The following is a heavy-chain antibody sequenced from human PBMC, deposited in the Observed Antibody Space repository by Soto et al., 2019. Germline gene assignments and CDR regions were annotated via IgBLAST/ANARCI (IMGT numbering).Heavy chain of an antibody. CDR1: GGSISSSS. CDR2: IYNNGRT. CDR3: ARARFCTSTSCYHYFDF. V-gene: IGHV4-59*01. Sequence: PSETLSLTCTVSGGSISSSSWSWIRQPPGRGLEWIGYIYNNGRTDYNPSLKSRVTISVDTSKNHFSLKLSSVTPADTAVYYCARARFCTSTSCYHYFDFWGQGTRVTVSS. D-gene: IGHD2-2*01. J-gene: IGHJ4*02.